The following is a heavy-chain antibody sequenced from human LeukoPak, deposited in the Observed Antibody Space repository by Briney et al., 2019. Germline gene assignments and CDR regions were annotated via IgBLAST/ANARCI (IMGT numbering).Heavy chain of an antibody. CDR1: GFTFSSYS. Sequence: GGSLRLSCAASGFTFSSYSMNWVRQAPGKGLEWVSSISSSSSYIYYADSVKGRFTIPRDNAKNSLYLQMNSLRAEDTAVYYCARRLGYCSGGSCSNFDYWGQGTLVTVSS. V-gene: IGHV3-21*01. J-gene: IGHJ4*02. CDR2: ISSSSSYI. D-gene: IGHD2-15*01. CDR3: ARRLGYCSGGSCSNFDY.